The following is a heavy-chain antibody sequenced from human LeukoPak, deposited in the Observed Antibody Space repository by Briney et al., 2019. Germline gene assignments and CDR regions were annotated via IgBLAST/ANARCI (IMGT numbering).Heavy chain of an antibody. CDR3: ARASSNSWEF. J-gene: IGHJ4*02. V-gene: IGHV3-7*04. CDR2: INQDGTEK. D-gene: IGHD6-13*01. Sequence: GGSLRLSCAASGFTFTTYWMSWVRQAPGKGLEWVANINQDGTEKYYVDSVKGRFTISRDNAKNSLYLQMNSLRAEDTAVYYCARASSNSWEFWGQGTLVTVSS. CDR1: GFTFTTYW.